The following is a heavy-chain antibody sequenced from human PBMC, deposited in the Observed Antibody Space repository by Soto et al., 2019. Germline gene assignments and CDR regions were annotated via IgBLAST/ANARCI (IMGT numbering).Heavy chain of an antibody. CDR3: ARAVWFGELLYYYYYGMDV. D-gene: IGHD3-10*01. Sequence: QVQLVQSGAEVKKPGSSVKVSCKASGGTFSSYAISWVRQAPGQGLEWMGGIIPIFGTANYAQKFQGRVTITADGSTSTACMELRSLRSGDTAVYYCARAVWFGELLYYYYYGMDVWGQGTTVTVSS. CDR1: GGTFSSYA. V-gene: IGHV1-69*01. J-gene: IGHJ6*02. CDR2: IIPIFGTA.